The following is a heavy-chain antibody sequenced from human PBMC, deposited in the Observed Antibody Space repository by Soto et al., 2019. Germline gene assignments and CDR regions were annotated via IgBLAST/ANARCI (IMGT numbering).Heavy chain of an antibody. J-gene: IGHJ4*02. CDR1: GYTFTSYY. CDR3: ARDHTGGPYDFWSGYYSGYFDY. CDR2: INPSGGST. Sequence: ASVKVSCKASGYTFTSYYMHWVRQAPGQGLEWMGIINPSGGSTSYAQKFQGRVTMTRDTSTSTVYMELSSLRSEDTAVYYCARDHTGGPYDFWSGYYSGYFDYWGQGTLVTVSS. D-gene: IGHD3-3*01. V-gene: IGHV1-46*03.